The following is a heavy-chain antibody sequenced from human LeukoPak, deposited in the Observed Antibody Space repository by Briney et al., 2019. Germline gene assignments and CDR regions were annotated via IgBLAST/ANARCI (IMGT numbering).Heavy chain of an antibody. CDR1: GFTFSSYG. J-gene: IGHJ4*02. V-gene: IGHV3-30*02. D-gene: IGHD2/OR15-2a*01. Sequence: GGSLRLSCAASGFTFSSYGMHWVRQAPGKGLEWVAFIWYDGSNKYYSDSVKGRFTISRDHSKNTLYLQMNSLRAEDTAVYYCASITDYWGQGTLVTVSS. CDR3: ASITDY. CDR2: IWYDGSNK.